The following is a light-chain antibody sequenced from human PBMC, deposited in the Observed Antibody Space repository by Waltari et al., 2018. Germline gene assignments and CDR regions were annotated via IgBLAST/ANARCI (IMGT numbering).Light chain of an antibody. CDR2: AES. V-gene: IGKV1-39*01. J-gene: IGKJ2*01. CDR1: QNIKTY. Sequence: DIQVTQSPSSLSAAIGDRVTISCRTSQNIKTYLNWYLQKPGKAPKLLIYAESTLLSGVPTRFSGSGSGTDFTLTISSVQVEDVATYFCQQSYSTPLYTTGQGTKIEIK. CDR3: QQSYSTPLYT.